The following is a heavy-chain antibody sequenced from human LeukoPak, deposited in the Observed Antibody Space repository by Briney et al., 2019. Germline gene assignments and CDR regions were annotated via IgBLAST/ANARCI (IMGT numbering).Heavy chain of an antibody. J-gene: IGHJ3*02. CDR3: ARDYSSGWDDAFDI. D-gene: IGHD6-19*01. CDR1: GFTFSSYE. CDR2: ISSSGSTI. V-gene: IGHV3-48*03. Sequence: GGSLRLSCAASGFTFSSYEMTWVRQAPGKGLEWVSYISSSGSTIYYADSVKGRFTISRDNAKNSLYLQMSSLRADDTAVYYCARDYSSGWDDAFDIWGQGTMVTVSS.